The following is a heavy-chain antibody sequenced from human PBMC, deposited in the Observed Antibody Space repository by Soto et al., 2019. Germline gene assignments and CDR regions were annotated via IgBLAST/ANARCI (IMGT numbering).Heavy chain of an antibody. J-gene: IGHJ6*02. CDR2: ISYDGRNK. V-gene: IGHV3-30*18. CDR1: GFAFSSYG. Sequence: GGSLRLSCAASGFAFSSYGMHWVRQAPGKGLEWVAVISYDGRNKYYADAVKGRFTISRDNSKNTLYLQMSSLRAEDTAVYYCVKDGSSGWPYFYDMDVWGQGTTVTVSS. CDR3: VKDGSSGWPYFYDMDV. D-gene: IGHD6-19*01.